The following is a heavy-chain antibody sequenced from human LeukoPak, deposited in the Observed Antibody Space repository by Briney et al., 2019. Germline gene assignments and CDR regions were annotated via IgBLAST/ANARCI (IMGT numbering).Heavy chain of an antibody. D-gene: IGHD3-9*01. CDR3: ARFTPRYLGAFDI. J-gene: IGHJ3*02. CDR2: IKQDGSEK. Sequence: PGGSLRLSCAAPGFTFSSYWMSWVRQAPGKGLEWVANIKQDGSEKYCVDSVKGRFTISRDNAKNSLYLQMNSLRAEDTAVYYCARFTPRYLGAFDIWGQGTMVTVSS. V-gene: IGHV3-7*03. CDR1: GFTFSSYW.